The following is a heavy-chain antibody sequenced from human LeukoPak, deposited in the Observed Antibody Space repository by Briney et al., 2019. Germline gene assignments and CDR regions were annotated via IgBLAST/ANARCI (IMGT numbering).Heavy chain of an antibody. CDR1: GFTVINNY. Sequence: GGSLRLSCAASGFTVINNYMTWVRQAPGKGLEWVSVIYNAGTTHYADSVKARFTISRDNSKNTVYLQMNSLRVDDTAVYYCARATLDNWGQG. V-gene: IGHV3-53*01. CDR3: ARATLDN. CDR2: IYNAGTT. J-gene: IGHJ4*02.